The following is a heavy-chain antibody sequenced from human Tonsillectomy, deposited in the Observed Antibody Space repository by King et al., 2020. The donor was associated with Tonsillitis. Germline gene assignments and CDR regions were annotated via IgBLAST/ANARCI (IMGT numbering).Heavy chain of an antibody. D-gene: IGHD3-22*01. CDR3: AKDLSGEGFYDSSGSCVDI. CDR1: GSTFSSKG. J-gene: IGHJ3*02. Sequence: VQLVESGGGVVQPGGSLKPSCEGPGSTFSSKGMHWVRQPPGKGLEGWTFIGYVGGIKSSAASVKGRFTISRDNSKNTLYLQMNSLRAEDTAVYYCAKDLSGEGFYDSSGSCVDIWGQGTMVTVSS. V-gene: IGHV3-30*02. CDR2: IGYVGGIK.